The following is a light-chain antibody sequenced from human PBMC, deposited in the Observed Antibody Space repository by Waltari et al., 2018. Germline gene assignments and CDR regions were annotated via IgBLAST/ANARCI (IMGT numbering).Light chain of an antibody. V-gene: IGLV2-14*03. Sequence: QSVVTQPASVSGSPGQSISISCTGTSNDIGANDYVPWYPQPPGRAPQLRIYDVSVRPSGVLIGFAGSKSGNTASLTISGLQAEDEALYYCSSYTLTNPVVFGGGTKLTVL. CDR3: SSYTLTNPVV. J-gene: IGLJ2*01. CDR1: SNDIGANDY. CDR2: DVS.